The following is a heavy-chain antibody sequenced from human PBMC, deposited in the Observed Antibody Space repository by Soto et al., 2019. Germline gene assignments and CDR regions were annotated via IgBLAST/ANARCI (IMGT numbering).Heavy chain of an antibody. CDR2: IYPGDSDT. D-gene: IGHD3-10*01. CDR1: GYSFTSYW. J-gene: IGHJ6*02. Sequence: PGESLKISCKGSGYSFTSYWIGWVRQMPGKGLEWMGIIYPGDSDTRYSPSFQGQVTISADKSISTAYLQWSSLKASDTAMYYWARHPGSTGYEEEYCYFDMDFWGQGTTVTVSS. CDR3: ARHPGSTGYEEEYCYFDMDF. V-gene: IGHV5-51*01.